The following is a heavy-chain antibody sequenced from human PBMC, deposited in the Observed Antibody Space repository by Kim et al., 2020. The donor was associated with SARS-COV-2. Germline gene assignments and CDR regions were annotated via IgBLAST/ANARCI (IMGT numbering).Heavy chain of an antibody. V-gene: IGHV3-11*06. CDR2: ISAASIVI. Sequence: GGSLRLSCAASGFTFSDYHMSWVRQAPGKGLEWVAYISAASIVIHHADSVKGRFIISRANSKHSLYLQMNSLRDEDTAIYYCARDSNYGGTFDYWGQGALVTVSS. CDR3: ARDSNYGGTFDY. D-gene: IGHD4-17*01. CDR1: GFTFSDYH. J-gene: IGHJ4*02.